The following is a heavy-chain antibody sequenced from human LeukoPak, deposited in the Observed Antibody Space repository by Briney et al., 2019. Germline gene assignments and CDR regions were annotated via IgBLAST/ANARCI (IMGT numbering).Heavy chain of an antibody. CDR3: IRDCSGQSCFSAY. Sequence: SETLSLTCTVSGYSISSGYNWAWIRQAPGKGLEWIGSISHGGRTSYSPSLQSRITISLHTSKNQFSLNLTSVTAVDTAVYYCIRDCSGQSCFSAYWGQGTLVAVSS. CDR2: ISHGGRT. D-gene: IGHD2-15*01. V-gene: IGHV4-38-2*02. CDR1: GYSISSGYN. J-gene: IGHJ4*02.